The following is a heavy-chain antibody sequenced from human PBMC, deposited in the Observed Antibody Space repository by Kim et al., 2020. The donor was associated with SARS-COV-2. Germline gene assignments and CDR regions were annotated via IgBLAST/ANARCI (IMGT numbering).Heavy chain of an antibody. CDR3: ARDLRSSGYYGY. V-gene: IGHV1-46*01. D-gene: IGHD3-22*01. Sequence: SYAQKFQGRVTMTRDTSTSTVYMELSSLRSEDTAVYYCARDLRSSGYYGYWGQGTLVTVSS. J-gene: IGHJ4*02.